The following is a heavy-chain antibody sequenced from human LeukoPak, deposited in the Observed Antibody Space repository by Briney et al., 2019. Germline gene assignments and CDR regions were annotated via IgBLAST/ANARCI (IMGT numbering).Heavy chain of an antibody. CDR3: ARRTALEQYSDY. CDR2: ISSSSSAI. V-gene: IGHV3-48*01. CDR1: GFTISNYK. Sequence: GGSLRLSCAASGFTISNYKMNWVRQAPGKGLEWVSNISSSSSAIYYADSVKGRFTISRDIAKNSLNLQMNSMRAGDTAVYYCARRTALEQYSDYWGQGTLVTVSS. D-gene: IGHD1/OR15-1a*01. J-gene: IGHJ4*02.